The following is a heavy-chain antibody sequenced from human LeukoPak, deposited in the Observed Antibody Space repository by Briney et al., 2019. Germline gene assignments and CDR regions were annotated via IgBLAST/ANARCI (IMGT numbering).Heavy chain of an antibody. CDR2: ISSSGSTI. CDR1: GFTFSDYY. Sequence: GGSLRLSCAASGFTFSDYYMSWIRQAPGKGLEWVSYISSSGSTIYYADSVKGRFTISRDNAKNSLYLQMNSLRAEDTAVYYCAKAWDSPRDAFDIWGQGTMVTVSS. J-gene: IGHJ3*02. D-gene: IGHD1-26*01. V-gene: IGHV3-11*01. CDR3: AKAWDSPRDAFDI.